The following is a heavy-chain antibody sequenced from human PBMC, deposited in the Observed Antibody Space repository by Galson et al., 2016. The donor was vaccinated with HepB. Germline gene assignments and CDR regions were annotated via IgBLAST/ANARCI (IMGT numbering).Heavy chain of an antibody. Sequence: SLRLSCAVSGFPFSNYAMHWVRQAPGKGLEWVAVNDGINKYYADSVQGRFTISRDDSKSTLYLQRDSLRAEDTAVYYCATDPIVGAPDYLDYWGQGTLVTVSS. J-gene: IGHJ4*02. CDR3: ATDPIVGAPDYLDY. CDR1: GFPFSNYA. CDR2: NDGINK. D-gene: IGHD1-26*01. V-gene: IGHV3-30-3*01.